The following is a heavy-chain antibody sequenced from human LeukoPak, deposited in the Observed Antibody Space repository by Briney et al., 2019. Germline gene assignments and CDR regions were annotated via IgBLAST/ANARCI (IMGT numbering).Heavy chain of an antibody. J-gene: IGHJ4*02. CDR2: IRSKANSYAT. CDR3: TRCNSRSDFDY. D-gene: IGHD2/OR15-2a*01. CDR1: GFTFSGSA. Sequence: GGSLRLSCAASGFTFSGSAMHWVRQASGKGLEWVGRIRSKANSYATAYAASVKGRFTISRDDSKNTAYLQMNSLKTEDTAVYYCTRCNSRSDFDYWGQGTLVTVSS. V-gene: IGHV3-73*01.